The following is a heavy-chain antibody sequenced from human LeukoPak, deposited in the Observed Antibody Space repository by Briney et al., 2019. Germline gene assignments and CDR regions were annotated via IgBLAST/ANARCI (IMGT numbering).Heavy chain of an antibody. CDR1: GFTFSNAW. D-gene: IGHD2-2*02. CDR2: IKRKTDGGTI. Sequence: GGSLRLSCAASGFTFSNAWMSWVRQAPGKGLEWVGHIKRKTDGGTINYAAPVKGRFTIARDDSKNTLYLQMDSLNTEDTAVYYCATFGPGYCSSATCSTLDYWGQGTLLTVSS. J-gene: IGHJ4*02. V-gene: IGHV3-15*01. CDR3: ATFGPGYCSSATCSTLDY.